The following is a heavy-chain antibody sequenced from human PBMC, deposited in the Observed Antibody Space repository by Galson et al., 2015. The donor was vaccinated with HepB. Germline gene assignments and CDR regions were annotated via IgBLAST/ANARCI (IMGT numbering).Heavy chain of an antibody. CDR3: GLVAR. CDR1: GFTFGRYS. D-gene: IGHD2-15*01. J-gene: IGHJ1*01. Sequence: SLRLSCAGSGFTFGRYSMNWVRQAPGKGLEWVAFTSKTDDTKYYADYVRGRFTISRDNTRNSLFLQMDRLRAEDSAVYYCGLVARWGQGTVVTVSS. CDR2: TSKTDDTK. V-gene: IGHV3-48*03.